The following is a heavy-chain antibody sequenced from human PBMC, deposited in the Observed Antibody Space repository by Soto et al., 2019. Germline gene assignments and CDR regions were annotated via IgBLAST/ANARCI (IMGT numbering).Heavy chain of an antibody. J-gene: IGHJ4*02. CDR2: IVVGSGNT. Sequence: ASVKVSCKASGFTFISSAVQWVRQSRGQRLEWIGWIVVGSGNTNYAQKFQERVTITRDMSTRTAYMELSSLRSEDTAVYYCAADYYNSNGYYFDYWGQGTLVTVSS. CDR1: GFTFISSA. V-gene: IGHV1-58*01. D-gene: IGHD3-22*01. CDR3: AADYYNSNGYYFDY.